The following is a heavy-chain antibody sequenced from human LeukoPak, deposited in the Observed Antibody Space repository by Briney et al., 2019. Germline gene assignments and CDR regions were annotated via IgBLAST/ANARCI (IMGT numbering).Heavy chain of an antibody. D-gene: IGHD3-3*01. CDR3: VRDLGDDLFDF. CDR2: IYAPGST. J-gene: IGHJ4*02. CDR1: DDSVTNYY. V-gene: IGHV4-4*07. Sequence: PSETLSLTCIASDDSVTNYYWSWIRQPAGKGLEWIGRIYAPGSTDYNPSLKSRVTMSIDTSKKQFSLQLSSVTAADTAVYYCVRDLGDDLFDFWGQGILVTVSS.